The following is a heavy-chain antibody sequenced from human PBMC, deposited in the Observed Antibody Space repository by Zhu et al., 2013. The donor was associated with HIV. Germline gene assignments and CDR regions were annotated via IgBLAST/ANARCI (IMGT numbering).Heavy chain of an antibody. CDR3: ASPFIRAGSFDM. J-gene: IGHJ3*02. CDR2: INPKSGGT. D-gene: IGHD3-10*01. V-gene: IGHV1-2*02. CDR1: GYTFTGYY. Sequence: QLVQSGAEVKKPGASVRVSCKASGYTFTGYYIHWVRQAPGQGLEWMGWINPKSGGTMYAQKFQGRLTLTRDTSMTTVSMELSGLTSDDTAVYYCASPFIRAGSFDMWGQGTMVAVSS.